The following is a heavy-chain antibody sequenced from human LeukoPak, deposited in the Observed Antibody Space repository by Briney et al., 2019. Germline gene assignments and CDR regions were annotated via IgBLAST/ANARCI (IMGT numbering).Heavy chain of an antibody. CDR3: ARLGAVAGTFDY. Sequence: ASVKVSCKASGYTFTGYYMHWVREAPGQGLEWMGWINPNSGGTNYAQKFQGRVTMTRDTSISTAYMELSRLRSDDTAVYYCARLGAVAGTFDYWGQGTLVTVSS. CDR1: GYTFTGYY. D-gene: IGHD6-19*01. J-gene: IGHJ4*02. CDR2: INPNSGGT. V-gene: IGHV1-2*02.